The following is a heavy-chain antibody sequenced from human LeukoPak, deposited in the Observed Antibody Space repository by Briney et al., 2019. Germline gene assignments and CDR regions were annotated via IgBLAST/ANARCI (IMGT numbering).Heavy chain of an antibody. CDR2: ISGSGGST. V-gene: IGHV3-23*01. J-gene: IGHJ4*02. CDR3: AKVPTAEDY. Sequence: LEWVSAISGSGGSTYYADSVKGRFTISRDNSKNTLYLQMNSLRAEDTAVYYCAKVPTAEDYWGQGTLVTVSS. D-gene: IGHD4-11*01.